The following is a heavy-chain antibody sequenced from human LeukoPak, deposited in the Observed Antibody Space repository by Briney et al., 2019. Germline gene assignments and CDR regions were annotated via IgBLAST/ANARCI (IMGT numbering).Heavy chain of an antibody. CDR3: ARESHSGDLDY. CDR2: INPNSGGT. CDR1: GYTFTGYY. D-gene: IGHD6-19*01. J-gene: IGHJ4*02. V-gene: IGHV1-2*06. Sequence: ASVKVSCKASGYTFTGYYMHWVRQAPGQGLEWMGRINPNSGGTNYAQKFQGRVTMTRDTSISTAHMELSRLRSDDTAVYYCARESHSGDLDYWGQGTLVTVSS.